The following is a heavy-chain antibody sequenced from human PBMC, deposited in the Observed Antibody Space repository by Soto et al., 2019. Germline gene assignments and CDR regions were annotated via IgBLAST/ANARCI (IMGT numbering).Heavy chain of an antibody. CDR1: GGTFSSYT. CDR2: IIPIRGIA. J-gene: IGHJ4*02. Sequence: QVQLVQSGAEVKKPGSSVKVSCKASGGTFSSYTISWVRQAPGQGLEWMGRIIPIRGIANYAQKFQGRVTMTADKSTSSAYMELSSRSSEDTAVYYCTIAVAGGDCWGQGTLVTVSP. D-gene: IGHD6-19*01. V-gene: IGHV1-69*02. CDR3: TIAVAGGDC.